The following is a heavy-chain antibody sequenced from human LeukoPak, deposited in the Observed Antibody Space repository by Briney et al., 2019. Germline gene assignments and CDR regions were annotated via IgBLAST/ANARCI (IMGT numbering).Heavy chain of an antibody. CDR2: MNPNSGNT. V-gene: IGHV1-8*02. Sequence: ASVKVSCKASGYTFTSYNINWVRQATGQGLEWMGWMNPNSGNTGYAQKFQGRVTMTEDTSTDTAYMELSSLRSEDTAVYYCATAAVWFGLFDPWGQGTLVTVSS. D-gene: IGHD3-10*01. CDR3: ATAAVWFGLFDP. CDR1: GYTFTSYN. J-gene: IGHJ5*02.